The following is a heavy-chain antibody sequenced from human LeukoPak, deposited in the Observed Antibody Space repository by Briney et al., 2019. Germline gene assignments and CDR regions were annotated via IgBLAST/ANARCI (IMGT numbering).Heavy chain of an antibody. CDR1: GYTFTSYG. Sequence: GASVKVSCKASGYTFTSYGISWVRQAPGQGLEWMGWISAYNGNTNCAQKLQGRVTMTTDTSTSTAYMELRSLRSDDTAVYYCARDLYSSGWNNYYYYYMDVWGKGTTVTVSS. V-gene: IGHV1-18*01. CDR3: ARDLYSSGWNNYYYYYMDV. CDR2: ISAYNGNT. D-gene: IGHD6-19*01. J-gene: IGHJ6*03.